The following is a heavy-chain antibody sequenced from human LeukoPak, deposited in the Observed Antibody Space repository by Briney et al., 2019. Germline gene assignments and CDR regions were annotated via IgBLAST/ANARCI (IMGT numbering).Heavy chain of an antibody. CDR3: AGRGSSWYRARFDP. V-gene: IGHV4-34*01. Sequence: ASETLSLTCAVYGGSFSGYYWSWIRQPPGKGLEWIGEINHSGSTNYNPSLKSRVTISVDTSKNQFSLKLSSVTAADTAVYYCAGRGSSWYRARFDPWGQGTLVTVSS. CDR2: INHSGST. J-gene: IGHJ5*02. D-gene: IGHD6-13*01. CDR1: GGSFSGYY.